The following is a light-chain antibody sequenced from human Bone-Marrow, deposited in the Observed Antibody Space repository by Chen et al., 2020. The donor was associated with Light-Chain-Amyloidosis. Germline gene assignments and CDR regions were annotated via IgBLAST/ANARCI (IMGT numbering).Light chain of an antibody. V-gene: IGLV2-14*01. Sequence: QSALTQPAPVSGAPGQSFTIPFTGTSSDVGGDNHVSWYQQHPDKAPKLMIYEVTNRPSWVPDRFSGSKSDNTASLTISGLQTEDEADYFCSSYTITNTLVFGSGTRVTVL. J-gene: IGLJ1*01. CDR1: SSDVGGDNH. CDR3: SSYTITNTLV. CDR2: EVT.